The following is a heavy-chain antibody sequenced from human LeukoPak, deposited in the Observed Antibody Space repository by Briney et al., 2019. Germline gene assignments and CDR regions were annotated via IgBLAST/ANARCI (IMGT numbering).Heavy chain of an antibody. CDR1: GGSFSGYY. Sequence: SETLSLTCAVYGGSFSGYYWSWIRQPPGKGLEWIGEINHSGSTNYNPSLKSRVTISVDTSKNQFSLKLSSVTAADTAVYYCARGATLLLWPRGTRNFDYWGQGTLVTVSS. CDR2: INHSGST. J-gene: IGHJ4*02. CDR3: ARGATLLLWPRGTRNFDY. V-gene: IGHV4-34*01. D-gene: IGHD3-10*01.